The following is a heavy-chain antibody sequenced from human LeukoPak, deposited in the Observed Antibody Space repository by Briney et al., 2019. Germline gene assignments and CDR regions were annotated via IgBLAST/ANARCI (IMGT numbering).Heavy chain of an antibody. Sequence: PGGSLRLSCAASGFTFNDYAMHWVRQAPGKGLEWVSLISGDGGSTYYADSVKDRFTISRDNSKNSLYLQMNSLRTEDTALYYCAKIPRGYSYGNYYYGMDVWGQGTTVTVSS. CDR3: AKIPRGYSYGNYYYGMDV. CDR2: ISGDGGST. J-gene: IGHJ6*02. V-gene: IGHV3-43*02. CDR1: GFTFNDYA. D-gene: IGHD5-18*01.